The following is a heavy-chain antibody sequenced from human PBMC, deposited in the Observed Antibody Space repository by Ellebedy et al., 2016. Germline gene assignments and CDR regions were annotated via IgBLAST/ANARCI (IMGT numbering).Heavy chain of an antibody. V-gene: IGHV1-8*01. CDR2: MNPNSGNT. CDR3: ARTVDTAMEYYYYYYMDV. CDR1: GYTFTSYD. Sequence: ASVKVSXKASGYTFTSYDINWVRQATGQGVEWMGWMNPNSGNTGYAQKFQGRVTMTRNTSISTAYMELSSLRSEDTAVYYCARTVDTAMEYYYYYYMDVWGKGTTVTVSS. J-gene: IGHJ6*03. D-gene: IGHD5-18*01.